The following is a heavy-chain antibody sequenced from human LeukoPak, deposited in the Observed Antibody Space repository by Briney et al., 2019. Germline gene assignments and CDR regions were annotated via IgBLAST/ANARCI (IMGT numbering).Heavy chain of an antibody. CDR1: GGSFSGYY. Sequence: PSKTLSLTCAVYGGSFSGYYWSWIRQPPGKGLEWIGEINHSGSTNYNPSLKSRVTISVDTSKNQFSLKLSSVTAADTAVYYCARAFYCSSTSCYTDYYYYMDVWGKGTTVTVSS. J-gene: IGHJ6*03. CDR3: ARAFYCSSTSCYTDYYYYMDV. V-gene: IGHV4-34*01. CDR2: INHSGST. D-gene: IGHD2-2*02.